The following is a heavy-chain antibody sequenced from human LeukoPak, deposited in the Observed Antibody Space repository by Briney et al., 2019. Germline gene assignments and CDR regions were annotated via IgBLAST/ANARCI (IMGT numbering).Heavy chain of an antibody. J-gene: IGHJ5*02. CDR2: ISYDGSNK. CDR1: GFTFSSYG. CDR3: AKGGDYRPFDP. Sequence: GGSLRLSCAASGFTFSSYGMHWVRQAPGKGLEWVAVISYDGSNKYYADSVKGRFTISRDNSKNTLYLQMNSLRAEDTAVYCCAKGGDYRPFDPWGQGTLVTVSS. D-gene: IGHD4-11*01. V-gene: IGHV3-30*18.